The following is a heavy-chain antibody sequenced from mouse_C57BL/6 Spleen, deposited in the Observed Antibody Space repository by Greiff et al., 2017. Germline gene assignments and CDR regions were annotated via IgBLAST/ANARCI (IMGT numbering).Heavy chain of an antibody. CDR2: INPYNGGT. CDR3: ARRSYDYDGRGDFDY. J-gene: IGHJ2*01. V-gene: IGHV1-19*01. CDR1: GYTFTDYY. D-gene: IGHD2-4*01. Sequence: VQLKQSGPVLVKPGASVKMSCKASGYTFTDYYMNWVKQSHGKSLEWIGVINPYNGGTSYNQKFKGKATLTVDKSSSTAYMELNSLTSEDSAVYYCARRSYDYDGRGDFDYWGQGTTLTVSS.